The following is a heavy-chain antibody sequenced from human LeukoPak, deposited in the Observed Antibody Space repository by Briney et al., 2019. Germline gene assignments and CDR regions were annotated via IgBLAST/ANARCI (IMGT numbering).Heavy chain of an antibody. J-gene: IGHJ4*02. Sequence: GGSLRLSCAASGFTFSSYGMHWVRQAPGKGLEWVTFISYDGTNKYYADSVKGRFTISRDNSKNTLYLQMNSLRPEDTAVYYCAKGSVAAAPADYWGQGTLVTVSS. D-gene: IGHD6-13*01. CDR2: ISYDGTNK. CDR3: AKGSVAAAPADY. V-gene: IGHV3-30*02. CDR1: GFTFSSYG.